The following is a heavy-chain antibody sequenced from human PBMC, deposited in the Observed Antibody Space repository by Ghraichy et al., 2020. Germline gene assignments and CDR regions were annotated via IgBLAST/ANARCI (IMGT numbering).Heavy chain of an antibody. J-gene: IGHJ6*02. CDR1: GFSFRDYA. CDR3: ARQRLRGHEYYGMDA. Sequence: GGSLRLSCAASGFSFRDYAMTWVRQAPGKGLEWVVAISANGVTTASADSVRGRFTVSRDNFNSVLHLEMNGLRAEDSAVYYCARQRLRGHEYYGMDAWGQGTTVTVSS. V-gene: IGHV3-23*01. CDR2: ISANGVTT. D-gene: IGHD6-19*01.